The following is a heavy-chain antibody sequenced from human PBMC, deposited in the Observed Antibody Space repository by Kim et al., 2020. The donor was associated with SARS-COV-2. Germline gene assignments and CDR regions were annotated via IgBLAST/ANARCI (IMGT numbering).Heavy chain of an antibody. V-gene: IGHV4-34*01. CDR2: INHSGST. D-gene: IGHD3-22*01. CDR3: ASAYYYDSSGGDAFDI. Sequence: SETLSLTCAVYGGSFSGYYWSWIRQPPGKGLEWIGEINHSGSTNYNPSLKSRVTISVDTSKNQFSLKLSSVTAADTAVYYCASAYYYDSSGGDAFDIWG. J-gene: IGHJ3*02. CDR1: GGSFSGYY.